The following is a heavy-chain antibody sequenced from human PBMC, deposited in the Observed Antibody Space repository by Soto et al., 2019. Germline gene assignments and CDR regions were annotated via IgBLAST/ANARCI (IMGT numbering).Heavy chain of an antibody. J-gene: IGHJ4*02. V-gene: IGHV4-39*01. Sequence: SETLSLTCTVSGGSITGYYWTWIRQPPGKGLEWVGSLFYGGTTDYNPSLKSRLTMSLDTSKNHFSLKLRSVTAADTAVYYCARHRGPAPVYWGQGTLVTVSS. CDR3: ARHRGPAPVY. CDR1: GGSITGYY. CDR2: LFYGGTT. D-gene: IGHD3-10*01.